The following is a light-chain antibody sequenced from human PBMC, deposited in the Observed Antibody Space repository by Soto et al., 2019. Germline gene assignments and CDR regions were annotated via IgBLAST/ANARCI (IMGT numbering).Light chain of an antibody. CDR1: ESVSRSY. CDR2: GAS. Sequence: EIVLTQSPGTLSLSPGERATLSCRASESVSRSYLAWFQQKPGQAPRLLVYGASSRATGIPDRFSGSGSGTDFTLTISRLEPEDFAVFYCHQYGTAPGTFGQGTKVDIK. V-gene: IGKV3-20*01. CDR3: HQYGTAPGT. J-gene: IGKJ1*01.